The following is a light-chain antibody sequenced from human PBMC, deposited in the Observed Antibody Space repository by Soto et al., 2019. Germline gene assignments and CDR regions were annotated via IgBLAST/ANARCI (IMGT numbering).Light chain of an antibody. CDR1: QSVFGY. Sequence: VLTQSPATLSLSPGDRATLSCRASQSVFGYLAWYQHKPGQAPRLLIYDAYKRATGVPARFSGSGCETDFTLIISSLEPEDFAVYYCQQRSDSPPLTFGGGTRVEIK. J-gene: IGKJ4*01. CDR3: QQRSDSPPLT. CDR2: DAY. V-gene: IGKV3-11*01.